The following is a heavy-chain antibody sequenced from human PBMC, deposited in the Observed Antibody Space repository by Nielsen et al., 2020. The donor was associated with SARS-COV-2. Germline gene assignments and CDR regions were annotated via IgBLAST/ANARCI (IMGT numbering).Heavy chain of an antibody. D-gene: IGHD5-12*01. J-gene: IGHJ5*02. Sequence: GSLRLSCAVYGGSFSGYYWSWIRQPPGKGLEWIGEINHSGSTNYNPSLKSRVTISVDTSKNQFSLKLSSVTAADTAVYYCARGAGYSGPWGQGTLVTVSS. V-gene: IGHV4-34*01. CDR3: ARGAGYSGP. CDR2: INHSGST. CDR1: GGSFSGYY.